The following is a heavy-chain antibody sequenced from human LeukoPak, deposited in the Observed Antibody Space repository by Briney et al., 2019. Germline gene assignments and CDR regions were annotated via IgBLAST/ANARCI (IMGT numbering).Heavy chain of an antibody. CDR2: IYYSGTT. V-gene: IGHV4-31*03. J-gene: IGHJ4*02. D-gene: IGHD6-13*01. CDR3: ARQIIRGQYLVHFDY. Sequence: SETLSLTCTVSGASISSGDYYWSWIRQHPGKGLEWIGYIYYSGTTYYNPSLKSRVTISVDTSKNQFSLKLSSVTAADTAVYYCARQIIRGQYLVHFDYWSQGILVTVSS. CDR1: GASISSGDYY.